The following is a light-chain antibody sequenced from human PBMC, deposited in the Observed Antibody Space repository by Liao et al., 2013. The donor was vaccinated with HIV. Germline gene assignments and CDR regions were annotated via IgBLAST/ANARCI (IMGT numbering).Light chain of an antibody. J-gene: IGLJ2*01. V-gene: IGLV3-1*01. CDR2: YDR. CDR1: RLGDKY. CDR3: QMWDDNSGV. Sequence: SYAVTQPPSVSVSPGQTASITCSGDRLGDKYACWYQQKPGQAPVLVIYYDRQRPSGIPERFSGANSGDTATLTISTVEVGDEADYYCQMWDDNSGVFGGGTKLTVL.